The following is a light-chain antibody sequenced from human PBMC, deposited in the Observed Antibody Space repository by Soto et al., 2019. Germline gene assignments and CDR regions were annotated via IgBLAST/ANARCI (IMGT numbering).Light chain of an antibody. CDR3: QQYYSFPRT. J-gene: IGKJ1*01. CDR2: AAS. V-gene: IGKV1-9*01. CDR1: QGISSY. Sequence: IQLTQSPSFLSASVGARLAITCRASQGISSYLAWYQQKPGKAPELLIYAASTLQSGVPSRFSGSGYGTDFNLTISCLQSEDFATYYCQQYYSFPRTFGQGTKVDIK.